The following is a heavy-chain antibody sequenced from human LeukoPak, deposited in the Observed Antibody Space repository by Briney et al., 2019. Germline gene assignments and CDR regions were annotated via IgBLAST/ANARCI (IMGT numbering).Heavy chain of an antibody. CDR2: INGDGTYT. V-gene: IGHV3-74*01. J-gene: IGHJ4*02. CDR1: GFAFSSSW. Sequence: GGSLRLSCAASGFAFSSSWMLWVRQGPGKGLVWAARINGDGTYTKYADSVKGRFTISRDNTKNTLYLQMNSLRVEDTAVYYCARDLSLSFDYWGRGTLVTVSS. CDR3: ARDLSLSFDY.